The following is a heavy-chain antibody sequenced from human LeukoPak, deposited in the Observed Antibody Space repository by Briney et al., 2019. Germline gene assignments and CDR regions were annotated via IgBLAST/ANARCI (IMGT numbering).Heavy chain of an antibody. CDR2: IKKDGSEK. CDR1: GLAFTNSW. CDR3: ARLSTAVAGGDY. D-gene: IGHD6-19*01. V-gene: IGHV3-7*01. Sequence: GGSLRLSCAASGLAFTNSWMSWVRQTPGEGLEWVANIKKDGSEKYYVDSVKGRFTIYRDNAKNSLYLQMNSLTAEDTALYYCARLSTAVAGGDYWGQGTLVTVSS. J-gene: IGHJ4*02.